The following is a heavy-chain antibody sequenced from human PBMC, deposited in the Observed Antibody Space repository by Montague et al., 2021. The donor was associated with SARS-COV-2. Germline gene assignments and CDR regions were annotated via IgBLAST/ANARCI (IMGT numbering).Heavy chain of an antibody. D-gene: IGHD6-13*01. J-gene: IGHJ6*02. CDR3: TRDRGIAAADNYYYGMDV. Sequence: SDTLSLTCTVSGDSIRSYHWTWIRQPPGKGLEWIGRISDSGRTIYNPSLKSRVTISVDTSKNQFFLDLRSMVAADTAIYYCTRDRGIAAADNYYYGMDVWGPGTTVTVSS. V-gene: IGHV4-59*13. CDR1: GDSIRSYH. CDR2: ISDSGRT.